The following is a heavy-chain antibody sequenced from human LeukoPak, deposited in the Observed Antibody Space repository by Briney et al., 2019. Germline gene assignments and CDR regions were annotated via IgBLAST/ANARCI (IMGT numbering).Heavy chain of an antibody. D-gene: IGHD4-17*01. CDR2: IYSGGST. CDR3: ASPSEDYGDYSDAFDI. V-gene: IGHV3-53*01. J-gene: IGHJ3*02. CDR1: GFTVSSNY. Sequence: GGSLRLSCAASGFTVSSNYMSWVRQAPGKGLEWVSVIYSGGSTYYAASVKGRFTISRDNSKNTLYLQMNSLRAEDTAVYYCASPSEDYGDYSDAFDIWGQGTMVTVSS.